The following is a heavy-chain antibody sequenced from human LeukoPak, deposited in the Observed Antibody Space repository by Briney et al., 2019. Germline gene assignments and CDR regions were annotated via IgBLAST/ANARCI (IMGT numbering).Heavy chain of an antibody. V-gene: IGHV3-30*02. CDR2: IRYDGSNK. CDR3: AKDDYYYDSSGYY. J-gene: IGHJ4*02. CDR1: GFTFSSYG. Sequence: QPGGSLRHSCAASGFTFSSYGMHWVRQAPGKGLEWVAFIRYDGSNKYYADSVKGRFTISRDNSKNTLYLQMNSLRAEDTAVYYCAKDDYYYDSSGYYWGQGTLVTVSS. D-gene: IGHD3-22*01.